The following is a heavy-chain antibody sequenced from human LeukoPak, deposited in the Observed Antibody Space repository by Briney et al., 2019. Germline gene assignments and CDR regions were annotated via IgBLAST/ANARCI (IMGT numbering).Heavy chain of an antibody. D-gene: IGHD1-26*01. J-gene: IGHJ4*02. CDR1: GFTFSSYG. CDR2: ISYDGSNK. Sequence: PGGSLRLSCAASGFTFSSYGMHWVRQAPGKGLEWVAVISYDGSNKYYADSVKGRFTISRDNSKNTLYLQMNSLRAEDTAVYYCAKDGKSSGSPGNYWGQGTLVTVSS. V-gene: IGHV3-30*18. CDR3: AKDGKSSGSPGNY.